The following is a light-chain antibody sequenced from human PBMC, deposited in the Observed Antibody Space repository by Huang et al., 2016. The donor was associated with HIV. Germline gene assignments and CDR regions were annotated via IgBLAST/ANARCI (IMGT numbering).Light chain of an antibody. CDR2: DAS. CDR3: QQRSNWPPMYT. J-gene: IGKJ2*01. CDR1: QSVSSY. Sequence: EIVLTQSPVTLSLSPGERATLSCRTSQSVSSYLAWYQQKPGQAPRLLIYDASTRATGIPDRFSGSGSGTDLTLTISSLEPEDFAVYYCQQRSNWPPMYTFGQGTKLEIK. V-gene: IGKV3-11*01.